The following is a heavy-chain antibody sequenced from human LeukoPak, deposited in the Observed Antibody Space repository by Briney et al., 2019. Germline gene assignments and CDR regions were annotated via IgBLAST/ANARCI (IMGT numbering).Heavy chain of an antibody. Sequence: GGSLRLSCAASGFTFSSYGMHWVRQAPGKGLEWVAVISYDGSKKYYADSVTGRFTISRDNSKNPQYLQMNSLRAEDTAVYYCAKGDGSGSPATDYGMDVWGKGTTVTVSS. CDR1: GFTFSSYG. D-gene: IGHD3-10*01. J-gene: IGHJ6*04. V-gene: IGHV3-30*18. CDR2: ISYDGSKK. CDR3: AKGDGSGSPATDYGMDV.